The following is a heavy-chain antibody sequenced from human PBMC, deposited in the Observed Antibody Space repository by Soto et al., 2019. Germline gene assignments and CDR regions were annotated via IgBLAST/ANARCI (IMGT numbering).Heavy chain of an antibody. Sequence: SETLSLTCTVSGGSINSYFWTWIRQPPGKGLEWIGYIYYSGSTNYNPSLKSRVTISLDMSKNQFSLKLNSVTAADTAVYYCARSSTGYRFDPWGQGILVTVS. CDR1: GGSINSYF. D-gene: IGHD6-25*01. V-gene: IGHV4-59*01. CDR3: ARSSTGYRFDP. CDR2: IYYSGST. J-gene: IGHJ5*02.